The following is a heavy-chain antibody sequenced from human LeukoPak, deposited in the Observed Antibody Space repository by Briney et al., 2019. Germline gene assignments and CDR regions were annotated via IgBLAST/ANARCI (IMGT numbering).Heavy chain of an antibody. J-gene: IGHJ5*02. CDR1: GYTFTSYG. CDR2: ISAYNGNT. D-gene: IGHD3-16*02. CDR3: ARTDYDYVWGSYRPNWFDP. Sequence: ASVTVSCKASGYTFTSYGISWVRQAPGQGLEWMGWISAYNGNTNYAQKLQGRVTMTTDTSTSTAYMELRSLRSDDTAVYYCARTDYDYVWGSYRPNWFDPWGQGTLVTVSS. V-gene: IGHV1-18*01.